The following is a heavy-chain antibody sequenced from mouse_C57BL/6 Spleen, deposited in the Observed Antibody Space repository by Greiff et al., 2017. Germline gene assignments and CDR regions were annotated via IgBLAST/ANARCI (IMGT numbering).Heavy chain of an antibody. CDR2: IDPETGGT. V-gene: IGHV1-15*01. CDR3: TLDSSGYGAFAY. J-gene: IGHJ3*01. Sequence: VQLQQSGAELVRPGASVTLSCKASGYTFTDYEMHWVKQTPVHGLEWIGAIDPETGGTAYNQKFKGKAILTADKSSSTAYMELRSLTSEDSAVYYCTLDSSGYGAFAYWGQGTLVTVAA. D-gene: IGHD3-2*02. CDR1: GYTFTDYE.